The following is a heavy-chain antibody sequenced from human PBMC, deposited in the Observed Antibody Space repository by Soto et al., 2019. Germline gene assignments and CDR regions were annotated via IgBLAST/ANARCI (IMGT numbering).Heavy chain of an antibody. CDR1: GYTFTTYD. V-gene: IGHV1-18*01. J-gene: IGHJ6*02. CDR2: ISTYNGNT. D-gene: IGHD2-8*01. Sequence: QVQLVQSGAEVKKPGASVKVSCKASGYTFTTYDISWVRQAPGQGLEWMGRISTYNGNTNYPQSRQGRLTRTKDTSTTTAYMELRSLRSDDTAVYYCARDPYHVPMVNAPNLYGMDVWGQGTTVTVSS. CDR3: ARDPYHVPMVNAPNLYGMDV.